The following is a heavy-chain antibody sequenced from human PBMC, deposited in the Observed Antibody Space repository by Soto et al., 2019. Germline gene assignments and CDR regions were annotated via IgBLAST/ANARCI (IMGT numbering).Heavy chain of an antibody. D-gene: IGHD7-27*01. CDR3: ARDLSWGSNWYYYMDA. CDR1: GFILSDCA. V-gene: IGHV3-48*01. CDR2: ISSSSSVI. J-gene: IGHJ6*03. Sequence: EVQLVESGGGLVQPGGSLRLSCATSGFILSDCAMNWVRQAPGKGLEWVSYISSSSSVIDYADSVKGRFTVSRDNARNPLYLQRNSLRAEDTAVYYCARDLSWGSNWYYYMDAWGKGTTVTVSS.